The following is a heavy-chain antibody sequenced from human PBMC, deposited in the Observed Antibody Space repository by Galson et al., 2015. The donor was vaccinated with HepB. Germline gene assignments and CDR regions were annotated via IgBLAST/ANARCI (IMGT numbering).Heavy chain of an antibody. D-gene: IGHD3-10*01. CDR2: INAGNGNT. CDR1: GYTFTSYA. V-gene: IGHV1-3*01. J-gene: IGHJ4*02. Sequence: SVKVSCKASGYTFTSYAMHWVRQAPGQRLEWMGWINAGNGNTKYSQKFQGRVTITRDTSASTAYMELSSLRSEDTAVYYCARDRITMVRGVTLFDYWGQGTLVTVSS. CDR3: ARDRITMVRGVTLFDY.